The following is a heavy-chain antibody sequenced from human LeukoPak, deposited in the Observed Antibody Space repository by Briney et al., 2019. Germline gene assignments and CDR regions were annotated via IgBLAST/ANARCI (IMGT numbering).Heavy chain of an antibody. J-gene: IGHJ3*02. Sequence: GASVKVSCKASGYTFTSYDINWVRQATGQGLEWMGWMNPNSGNTGYAQKFQGRVTITRNTSISTAYMELSSLRSEDTAVYYCAREKYYYGSGSTFHAFDIWGQGTMVTVSS. CDR1: GYTFTSYD. V-gene: IGHV1-8*03. CDR3: AREKYYYGSGSTFHAFDI. CDR2: MNPNSGNT. D-gene: IGHD3-10*01.